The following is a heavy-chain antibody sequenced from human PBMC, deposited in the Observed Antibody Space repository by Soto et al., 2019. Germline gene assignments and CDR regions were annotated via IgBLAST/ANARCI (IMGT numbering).Heavy chain of an antibody. CDR1: GGSVSSGSYY. J-gene: IGHJ4*02. CDR3: ARDGGGYNFFDY. CDR2: IYYSGST. D-gene: IGHD5-12*01. V-gene: IGHV4-61*01. Sequence: SETLSLTCTVSGGSVSSGSYYWSWIRQPPGKGLEWIGYIYYSGSTNYNPSLKSRVTISVDTSKNQFSLKLSSVTAAATAVYYRARDGGGYNFFDYWGQGTLVTVSS.